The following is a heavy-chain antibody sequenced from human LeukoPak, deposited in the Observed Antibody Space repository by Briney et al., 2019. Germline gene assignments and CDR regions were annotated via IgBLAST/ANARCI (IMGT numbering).Heavy chain of an antibody. Sequence: PGGSLRLSCEASGFTFNNYWLSWVRQAPGKGLEWVANIKQDGSEINYADSVKGRLIISRDNAKNSIYLLMNSPRAEDTAVYYCARIGYRSSSCDYWGQGTLVTVSS. J-gene: IGHJ4*02. D-gene: IGHD6-6*01. CDR2: IKQDGSEI. CDR3: ARIGYRSSSCDY. V-gene: IGHV3-7*01. CDR1: GFTFNNYW.